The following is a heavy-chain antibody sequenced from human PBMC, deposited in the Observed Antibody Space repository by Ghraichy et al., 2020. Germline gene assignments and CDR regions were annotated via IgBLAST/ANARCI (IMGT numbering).Heavy chain of an antibody. J-gene: IGHJ3*02. CDR1: GFTFSSFA. CDR3: AKTGPQGYAFDI. V-gene: IGHV3-23*01. D-gene: IGHD3-9*01. Sequence: GGSLRLSCAASGFTFSSFAMSWVRQVPGKGLEWVSIIRYNGVDTYYADSVKGRCTISRDNSKNTLYLQMNSLTADDTAVYYCAKTGPQGYAFDIWGQGTMVTVSS. CDR2: IRYNGVDT.